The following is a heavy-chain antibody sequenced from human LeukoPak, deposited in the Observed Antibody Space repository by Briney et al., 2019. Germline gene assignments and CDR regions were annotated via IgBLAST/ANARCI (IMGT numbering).Heavy chain of an antibody. J-gene: IGHJ4*02. CDR1: GYTFTSYA. V-gene: IGHV1-3*03. D-gene: IGHD3-22*01. Sequence: GASVKVSCKASGYTFTSYAMHWVRQAPGQRLEWMGWINAGNGNTKYSQEFQGRVTITRDTSASTAYMELSSLRSEDMAVYYCARQGYYYDSSGYSFDYWGQGTLVTVSS. CDR3: ARQGYYYDSSGYSFDY. CDR2: INAGNGNT.